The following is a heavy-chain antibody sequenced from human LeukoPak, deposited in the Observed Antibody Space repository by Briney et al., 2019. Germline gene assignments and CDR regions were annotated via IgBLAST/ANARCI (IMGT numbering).Heavy chain of an antibody. CDR2: IYSSGSN. CDR1: GGSISGYF. J-gene: IGHJ4*02. V-gene: IGHV4-4*07. Sequence: MSSETLSLTRTVSGGSISGYFWSWIRQPAGKGLEWIGRIYSSGSNNYNPSLKSRVTMSLDTSKNHFSLNLTSVTAADTAVYYCAREPTSGREPTSGRPLDYWGQGTLVTVSS. D-gene: IGHD5-12*01. CDR3: AREPTSGREPTSGRPLDY.